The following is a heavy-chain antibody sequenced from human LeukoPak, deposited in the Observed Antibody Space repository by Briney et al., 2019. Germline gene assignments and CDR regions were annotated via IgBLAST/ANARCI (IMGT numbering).Heavy chain of an antibody. Sequence: GASVKVSCKASGYTFTSYGISWVRQAPGQGLEWMGWISAYNGNTNYAQKLQGRVTMTTDTSTSTAYMELRSLRSDDTAVYYCARGAAYDILTEGAFDIWGQGTMVTVSS. V-gene: IGHV1-18*01. D-gene: IGHD3-9*01. CDR2: ISAYNGNT. CDR1: GYTFTSYG. J-gene: IGHJ3*02. CDR3: ARGAAYDILTEGAFDI.